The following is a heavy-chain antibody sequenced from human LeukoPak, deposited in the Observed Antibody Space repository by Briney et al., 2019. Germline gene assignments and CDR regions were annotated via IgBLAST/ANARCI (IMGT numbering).Heavy chain of an antibody. CDR2: TYYSSKWYN. Sequence: SQTLSLTCAISGDSVSSNSATWNWIRQSPSRGLEWLGRTYYSSKWYNDYAVSVKSRITINPDTSKNQFSLQLNSVTPEDTAVYYCVRGFEYRSGWYYFDYWGQGTLVTVSS. CDR1: GDSVSSNSAT. CDR3: VRGFEYRSGWYYFDY. J-gene: IGHJ4*02. V-gene: IGHV6-1*01. D-gene: IGHD6-19*01.